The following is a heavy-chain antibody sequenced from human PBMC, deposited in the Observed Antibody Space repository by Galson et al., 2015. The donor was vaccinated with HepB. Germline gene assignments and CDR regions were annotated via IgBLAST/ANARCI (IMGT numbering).Heavy chain of an antibody. V-gene: IGHV3-23*01. D-gene: IGHD2-8*01. CDR2: ITDIDTT. CDR3: VKDYGDCNNGLCYAIPLDY. CDR1: GFPLRRFA. Sequence: SLRLSCAASGFPLRRFAVSWVRQAPGKGLEWVSGITDIDTTYYADSVKGRFTISRDISRSTVYLQMNSLRAEDTAVYYCVKDYGDCNNGLCYAIPLDYWGQGTLVTVSP. J-gene: IGHJ4*02.